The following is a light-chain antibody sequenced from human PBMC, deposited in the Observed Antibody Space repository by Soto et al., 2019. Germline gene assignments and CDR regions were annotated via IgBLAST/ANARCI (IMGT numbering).Light chain of an antibody. Sequence: QSALTQPRSVSGSPGQSVTISCTGTSSDVGAYNYVSWYQQHPGKAPKLIIYDVTKRPSGVPDRFSGSKSGNTASLTLSGLQAEDEADYYCCSYAGTYAFVVFGGGTKLTVL. CDR1: SSDVGAYNY. CDR3: CSYAGTYAFVV. J-gene: IGLJ2*01. V-gene: IGLV2-11*01. CDR2: DVT.